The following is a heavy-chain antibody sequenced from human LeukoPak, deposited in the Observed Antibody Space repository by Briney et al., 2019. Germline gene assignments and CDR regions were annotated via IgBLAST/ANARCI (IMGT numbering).Heavy chain of an antibody. CDR2: IKQDGSEK. D-gene: IGHD2-21*02. J-gene: IGHJ4*02. Sequence: GGSLRLSCAASGFTFSSYWMSWVRQAPGKGLEWVANIKQDGSEKYYVDSVKGRFTISRDNAKNSLYLQMNSLRAEDTAVYYRARDALYCGGDCFYFDYWGQGTLVTVSS. V-gene: IGHV3-7*01. CDR1: GFTFSSYW. CDR3: ARDALYCGGDCFYFDY.